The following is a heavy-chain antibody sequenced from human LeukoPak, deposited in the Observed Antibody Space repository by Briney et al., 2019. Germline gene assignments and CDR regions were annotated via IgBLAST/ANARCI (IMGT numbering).Heavy chain of an antibody. CDR2: IIPIFGTA. J-gene: IGHJ4*02. V-gene: IGHV1-69*13. Sequence: SVKVSCKASGGTFSSYAISWVRQAPGQGLEWMGGIIPIFGTANYAQKFQGRVTITADESTSTAYMELSSLRSEDTAVYYCATLNYYDSSGYYEGSPQDYWGQGTLVTVSS. CDR3: ATLNYYDSSGYYEGSPQDY. D-gene: IGHD3-22*01. CDR1: GGTFSSYA.